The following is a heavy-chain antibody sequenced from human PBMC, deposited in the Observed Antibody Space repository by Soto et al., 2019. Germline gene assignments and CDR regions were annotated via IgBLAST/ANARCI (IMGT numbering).Heavy chain of an antibody. Sequence: QVQLVQSGAEVKKPGSSVKVSCKASGGTFSNYAISWVRQAPGQGLEWMGGIIPIFGTANYAQKFQGRVTITAAESTRTAYVEGSSMNSEDTAIYYCAVGSVDIVPTEMKPFDPWGQGTLVTVSS. J-gene: IGHJ5*02. V-gene: IGHV1-69*12. CDR1: GGTFSNYA. D-gene: IGHD5-12*01. CDR2: IIPIFGTA. CDR3: AVGSVDIVPTEMKPFDP.